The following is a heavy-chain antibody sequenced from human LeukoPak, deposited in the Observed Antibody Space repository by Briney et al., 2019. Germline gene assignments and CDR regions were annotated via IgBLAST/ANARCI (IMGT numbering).Heavy chain of an antibody. CDR3: AKVKAATIDY. D-gene: IGHD6-13*01. CDR1: GGTFSRND. J-gene: IGHJ4*02. V-gene: IGHV3-7*03. CDR2: IKQDGSEK. Sequence: SCKASGGTFSRNDISWVRQAPGKGLEWVANIKQDGSEKYYVDSVKGRFTISRDNSKNTLYLQMNSLRAEDTAVYYCAKVKAATIDYWGQGTLVTVSS.